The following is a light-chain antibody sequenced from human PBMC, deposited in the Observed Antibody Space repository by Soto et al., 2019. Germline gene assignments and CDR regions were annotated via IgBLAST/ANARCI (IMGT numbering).Light chain of an antibody. Sequence: EIVLTQSPGTLSLSPGERATLSCRASESVSTNYLAWYQQKPGQAPRLLISGASSRATGIPDRFRGSGSGADFTLTINRLEPEDFAAYYCQQYGSVPRTFGRGTKVEIK. CDR1: ESVSTNY. V-gene: IGKV3-20*01. CDR2: GAS. J-gene: IGKJ4*02. CDR3: QQYGSVPRT.